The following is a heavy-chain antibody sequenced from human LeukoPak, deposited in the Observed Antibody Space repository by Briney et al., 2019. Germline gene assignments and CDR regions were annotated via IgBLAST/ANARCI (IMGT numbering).Heavy chain of an antibody. CDR1: GYTFTGYY. D-gene: IGHD2-15*01. J-gene: IGHJ4*02. CDR3: ARAISGGSPITASDY. Sequence: GASVKVSCKASGYTFTGYYMHWVRQAPGQGLEWMGWINPNSGGTNYARKFQGRVTMTRDTSISTAYMELSRLRSDDTAVYYCARAISGGSPITASDYWGQGTLVTVSS. V-gene: IGHV1-2*02. CDR2: INPNSGGT.